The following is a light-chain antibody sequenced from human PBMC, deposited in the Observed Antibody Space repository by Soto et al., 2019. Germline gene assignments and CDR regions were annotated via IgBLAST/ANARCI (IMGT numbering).Light chain of an antibody. CDR1: QSVLYSSNNKNS. CDR3: QQYYTTRWT. Sequence: DIVMTQSPDSLAVSLGERATINCKSSQSVLYSSNNKNSVAWYQQKPGQPPQVLIFWASNRESGVHDRCSGSESGTDFTLSISSRQSVYVGVYYGQQYYTTRWTVGQGTKVEI. V-gene: IGKV4-1*01. CDR2: WAS. J-gene: IGKJ1*01.